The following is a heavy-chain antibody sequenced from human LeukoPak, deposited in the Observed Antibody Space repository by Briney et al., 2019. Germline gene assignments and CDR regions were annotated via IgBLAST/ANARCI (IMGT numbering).Heavy chain of an antibody. CDR1: GGSISSYY. J-gene: IGHJ6*02. D-gene: IGHD1-7*01. V-gene: IGHV4-59*01. CDR2: IYYSGST. CDR3: ARDRNYRRYYYGMDV. Sequence: SETLSLTCTVSGGSISSYYWSWIRQPPGKGLEWIGYIYYSGSTNYNPSLKGRVTISVDTSKNQFSLKLSSVTAADTAVYYCARDRNYRRYYYGMDVWGQGTTVTVSS.